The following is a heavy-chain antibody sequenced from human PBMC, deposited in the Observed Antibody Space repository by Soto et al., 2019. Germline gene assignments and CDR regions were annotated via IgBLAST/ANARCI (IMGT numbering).Heavy chain of an antibody. CDR2: INSDGTTT. CDR3: ASGPHRSTSFDY. J-gene: IGHJ4*02. V-gene: IGHV3-74*01. D-gene: IGHD3-16*02. Sequence: GGSLRLSCAASGFTFSNYWIHWVRQAPGRGLVWVSRINSDGTTTGYADSVKGRFTISRDNAKNTLYLQMNSLRDEDTAVYYCASGPHRSTSFDYWGQGTLVTVSS. CDR1: GFTFSNYW.